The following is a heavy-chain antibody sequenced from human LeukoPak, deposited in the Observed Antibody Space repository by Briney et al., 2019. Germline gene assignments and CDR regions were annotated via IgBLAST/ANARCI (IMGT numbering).Heavy chain of an antibody. CDR1: GFTVNSHY. CDR3: ARGQRGGYGDYDY. Sequence: GGSLRLSCAGSGFTVNSHYMSWVRQPPGKGLEWVSVIYSGGGTYYADSVKGRFTISRDNSKNTLYLQMNSLGAEDTAVYYCARGQRGGYGDYDYWGQGTLVTVSS. CDR2: IYSGGGT. D-gene: IGHD5-12*01. J-gene: IGHJ4*02. V-gene: IGHV3-66*01.